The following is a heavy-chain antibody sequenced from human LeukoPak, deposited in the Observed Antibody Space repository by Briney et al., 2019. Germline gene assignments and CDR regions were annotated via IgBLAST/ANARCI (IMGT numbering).Heavy chain of an antibody. J-gene: IGHJ3*02. Sequence: SETLSLTCTVSGGSISSSSYYWGWIRQPPGKGLEWIGSIYYSGSTYYNPSLKSRVTISVDTSKNQFSLKLSSVTAADTAVYYCATDIEAASLDAFDIWGQGTMVTVSS. CDR2: IYYSGST. CDR3: ATDIEAASLDAFDI. D-gene: IGHD6-13*01. CDR1: GGSISSSSYY. V-gene: IGHV4-39*07.